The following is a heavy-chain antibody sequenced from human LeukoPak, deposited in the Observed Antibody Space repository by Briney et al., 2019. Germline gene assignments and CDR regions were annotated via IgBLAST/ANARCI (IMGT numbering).Heavy chain of an antibody. D-gene: IGHD3-22*01. Sequence: TGGSLRLSCAAAGLTFSSYEMNWVRQAPGKGRGWVSYISSSGSSIYYADSVKGRFTISRDNAKKSLYLQMHSLRAEDTAVYYCARDSHKFDSSGYYPDAFDIWGQGTMVTVSS. CDR3: ARDSHKFDSSGYYPDAFDI. CDR1: GLTFSSYE. J-gene: IGHJ3*02. CDR2: ISSSGSSI. V-gene: IGHV3-48*03.